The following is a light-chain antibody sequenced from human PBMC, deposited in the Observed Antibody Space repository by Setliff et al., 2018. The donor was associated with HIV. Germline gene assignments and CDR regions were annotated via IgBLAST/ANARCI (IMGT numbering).Light chain of an antibody. CDR1: SADIGAYEF. CDR2: DVT. Sequence: QSALTQPRSVSGSPGQSVTISCTGSSADIGAYEFVSWYQQHPGKPPKLIIFDVTYRPSGVPNRFSGSKSANTASLTISGLQTEDDADYYCCSYTGSDSFLWMFGGGTKVTVL. J-gene: IGLJ3*02. V-gene: IGLV2-11*01. CDR3: CSYTGSDSFLWM.